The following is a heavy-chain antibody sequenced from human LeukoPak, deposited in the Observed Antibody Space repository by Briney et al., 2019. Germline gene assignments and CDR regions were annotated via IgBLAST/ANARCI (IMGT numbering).Heavy chain of an antibody. Sequence: GASVKVSCKASRYTFTDYYMHWVRPASGQGLEWMGWINPKSGETRYEQNFQGRVTMTRDTSITTAYMELSRLRSDDTAVYYCAREAGDNTYNVWGQGTMVTVSS. CDR3: AREAGDNTYNV. V-gene: IGHV1-2*02. CDR1: RYTFTDYY. D-gene: IGHD7-27*01. J-gene: IGHJ3*01. CDR2: INPKSGET.